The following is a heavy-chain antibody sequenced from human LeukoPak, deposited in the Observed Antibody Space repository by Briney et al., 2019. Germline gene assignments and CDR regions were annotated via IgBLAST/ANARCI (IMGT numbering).Heavy chain of an antibody. CDR2: IEGDGSTT. CDR1: GFTVSSYW. V-gene: IGHV3-74*01. D-gene: IGHD6-13*01. Sequence: GGSLRLSCTASGFTVSSYWMNWVRQAPGKGLVWVSRIEGDGSTTRYTDSVKGRFTISRDNAKNTLYLQMNSLRVEDTAVYYCARPYSYSAPYFDYWGQGTLVTVSS. CDR3: ARPYSYSAPYFDY. J-gene: IGHJ4*02.